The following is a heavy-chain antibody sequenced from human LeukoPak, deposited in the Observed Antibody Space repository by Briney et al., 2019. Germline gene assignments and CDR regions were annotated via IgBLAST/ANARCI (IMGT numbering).Heavy chain of an antibody. CDR1: GGSISSGDYY. D-gene: IGHD5-18*01. CDR3: ASRGYTYGHFDY. CDR2: IYYSGST. Sequence: SDTLSLTCTVSGGSISSGDYYWSWIRQPQGKALEWIGYIYYSGSTYYNPSLKSRVTISIDTSKNQFSLKLSSVTAADTAMYYCASRGYTYGHFDYWGPGTLVTVSS. J-gene: IGHJ4*02. V-gene: IGHV4-30-4*02.